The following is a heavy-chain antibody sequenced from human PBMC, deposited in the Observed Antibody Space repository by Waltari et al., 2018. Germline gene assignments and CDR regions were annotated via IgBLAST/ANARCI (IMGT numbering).Heavy chain of an antibody. CDR2: ISSTSGSM. CDR3: ASGQDGTSFVLSF. CDR1: ACTFRLYS. Sequence: EVQLVESGGDLIQPGGSLRLSCAVSACTFRLYSMNWFCQVPGKGLEWVSYISSTSGSMYYADSVKGRFTISRDNTRKSVYLQMNSLRVEDSAVYYCASGQDGTSFVLSFWGQGTKVTVSS. D-gene: IGHD3-16*01. V-gene: IGHV3-48*01. J-gene: IGHJ6*02.